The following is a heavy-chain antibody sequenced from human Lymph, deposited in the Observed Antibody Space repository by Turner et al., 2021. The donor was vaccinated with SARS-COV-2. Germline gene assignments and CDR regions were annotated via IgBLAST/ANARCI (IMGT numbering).Heavy chain of an antibody. CDR2: IIPRLAKA. CDR1: GGTFSSSA. V-gene: IGHV1-69*10. CDR3: ARIAAPGMGGGVHYYYYAMDV. D-gene: IGHD6-13*01. J-gene: IGHJ6*02. Sequence: QVQLVQSGAEVKKPGSSVKVSCKASGGTFSSSAISWVRQAPGQGLEGMGGIIPRLAKANYAQKFQGRVPITSDKSTGTAYMERSSLRSEDTAVYFCARIAAPGMGGGVHYYYYAMDVWGQGTTVTVSS.